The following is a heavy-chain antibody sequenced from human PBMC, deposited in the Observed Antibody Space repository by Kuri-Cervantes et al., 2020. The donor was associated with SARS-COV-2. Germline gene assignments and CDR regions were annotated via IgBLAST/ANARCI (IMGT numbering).Heavy chain of an antibody. Sequence: GESLKISCAASGFTFSSYSMNWVRQAPGKGLEWVSAISGSGGSTYYADSVKGRFTISRDNSKNTLYLQMNSLRAEDTAVYYCTRERRGYSYHYMDVWGEGTTVTVSS. CDR1: GFTFSSYS. J-gene: IGHJ6*03. D-gene: IGHD5-18*01. CDR2: ISGSGGST. V-gene: IGHV3-23*01. CDR3: TRERRGYSYHYMDV.